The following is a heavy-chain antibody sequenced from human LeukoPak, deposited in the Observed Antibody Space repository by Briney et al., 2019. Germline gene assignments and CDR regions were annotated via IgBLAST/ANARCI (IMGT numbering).Heavy chain of an antibody. D-gene: IGHD5-24*01. CDR1: GLTVSTNY. CDR3: ARTSLSGDGYKVGYFDY. V-gene: IGHV3-53*01. Sequence: GGSLRLSCAASGLTVSTNYMSWVRQVPGKGLEWVSLIYSSGSTYYAEYVKGRFTISRDQSKDTLYLQMNSLTAEDTAVYYCARTSLSGDGYKVGYFDYWGQGTLVTVSS. CDR2: IYSSGST. J-gene: IGHJ4*02.